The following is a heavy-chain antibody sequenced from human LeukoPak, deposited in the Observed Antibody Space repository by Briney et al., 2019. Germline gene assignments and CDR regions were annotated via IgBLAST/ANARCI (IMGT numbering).Heavy chain of an antibody. D-gene: IGHD3-3*01. CDR2: IYYSGST. CDR1: GGSISSYY. CDR3: ARAGYYDFWSGYEYNWFDP. Sequence: PSETLSLTCTVSGGSISSYYWSWIRQPPGKGLEWIGYIYYSGSTNYNPSLKSRVTISVDTSKNQFSLKLSSVTAADTAVYYCARAGYYDFWSGYEYNWFDPWGQGTLVTVSS. J-gene: IGHJ5*02. V-gene: IGHV4-59*01.